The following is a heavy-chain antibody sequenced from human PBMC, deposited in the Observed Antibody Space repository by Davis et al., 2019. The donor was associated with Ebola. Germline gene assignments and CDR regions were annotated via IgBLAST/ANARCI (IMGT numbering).Heavy chain of an antibody. CDR2: INQDGSEK. CDR3: SRILDD. V-gene: IGHV3-7*03. Sequence: GESLKISCAASGFTFSYSWMDWVRQAPGKGLEWVANINQDGSEKFYVDSVKGRFTISRDNAKNSLYLQMNSLRAEDTAVYFCSRILDDWGQGTLVIVSS. J-gene: IGHJ4*02. CDR1: GFTFSYSW.